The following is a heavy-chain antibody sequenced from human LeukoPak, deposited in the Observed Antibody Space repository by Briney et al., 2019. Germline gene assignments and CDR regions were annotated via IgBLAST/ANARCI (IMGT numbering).Heavy chain of an antibody. CDR1: GGTFSNYA. CDR2: INPNSDGT. J-gene: IGHJ4*02. V-gene: IGHV1-2*06. Sequence: ASVKVSCKASGGTFSNYAISWVRQAPGQGLEWMGRINPNSDGTNYAQKFQGRVTMTRDTSISTAYMELSRLRSDDTAVYYCASTPQAKSGSYDWGQGTLGHRLL. D-gene: IGHD1-26*01. CDR3: ASTPQAKSGSYD.